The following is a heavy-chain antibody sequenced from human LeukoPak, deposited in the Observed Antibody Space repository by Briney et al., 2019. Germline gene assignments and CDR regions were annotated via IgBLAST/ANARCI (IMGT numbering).Heavy chain of an antibody. CDR1: GFTFTNYA. CDR2: ISYDGSNK. Sequence: GRSLRLSCAASGFTFTNYAIHWVRQAPGKGLEWVAVISYDGSNKYYADSVKGRFTISRDNSKNTLFLQMNSLRAEDTALYYRARAHIVVVVAAPDYWGQGTLVTVSS. D-gene: IGHD2-15*01. CDR3: ARAHIVVVVAAPDY. V-gene: IGHV3-30-3*01. J-gene: IGHJ4*02.